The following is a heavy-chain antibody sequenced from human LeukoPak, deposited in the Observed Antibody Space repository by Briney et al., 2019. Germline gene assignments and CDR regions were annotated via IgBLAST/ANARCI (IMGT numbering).Heavy chain of an antibody. Sequence: GESLKISCKVSGYFFTNYWIGWVRQMPGKGLEWMGIIYPSDSDTRYSPSFQGQVTISADKSISTAYLQWSSLKASDTAMYYCARLSSMSAARLPQDWGQGTLVTVSS. CDR3: ARLSSMSAARLPQD. CDR2: IYPSDSDT. V-gene: IGHV5-51*01. J-gene: IGHJ4*02. D-gene: IGHD6-6*01. CDR1: GYFFTNYW.